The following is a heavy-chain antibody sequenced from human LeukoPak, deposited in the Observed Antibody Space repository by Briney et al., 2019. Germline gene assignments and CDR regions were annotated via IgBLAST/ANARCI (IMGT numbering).Heavy chain of an antibody. CDR3: AKTMYYYDNTGYYYFQH. Sequence: GGSLRLSXAASGFTFSSYAMSWVRQAPGKGLEWGSAISGSGGSTYYADSVKGRFTISRDNSKNTLYLQMNSLRAEDTAVYFCAKTMYYYDNTGYYYFQHWGQGTLVTVSS. CDR1: GFTFSSYA. CDR2: ISGSGGST. D-gene: IGHD3-22*01. J-gene: IGHJ1*01. V-gene: IGHV3-23*01.